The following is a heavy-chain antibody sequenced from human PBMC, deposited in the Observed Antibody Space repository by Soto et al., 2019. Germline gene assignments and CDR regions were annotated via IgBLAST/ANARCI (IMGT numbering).Heavy chain of an antibody. CDR1: GFTFSSYA. D-gene: IGHD3-22*01. CDR2: ISGSGGST. CDR3: AKDLGSIVVVTILDY. J-gene: IGHJ4*02. V-gene: IGHV3-23*01. Sequence: GGSLRLSCAASGFTFSSYAMSWVRQAPGKGLEWVSAISGSGGSTYYADSVKGRFTISRDNSKNTLYLQMNSLRAEDTAVYYCAKDLGSIVVVTILDYWGQGTLVTVSS.